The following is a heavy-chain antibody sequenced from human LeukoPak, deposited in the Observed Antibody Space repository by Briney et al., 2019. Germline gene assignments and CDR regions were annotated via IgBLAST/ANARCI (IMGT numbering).Heavy chain of an antibody. J-gene: IGHJ6*03. V-gene: IGHV1-46*01. CDR3: ARDGVGWSGGSSYPYDMDV. D-gene: IGHD2-15*01. CDR1: GYTFSSYY. Sequence: ASVKVSCKASGYTFSSYYMHWVRQAPGQGLEWMGIIIPSGGSTSYAQKFQGRVTMTRDTSTSTVYMELSSLRSEDTAVYYCARDGVGWSGGSSYPYDMDVWGKGTTVTVSS. CDR2: IIPSGGST.